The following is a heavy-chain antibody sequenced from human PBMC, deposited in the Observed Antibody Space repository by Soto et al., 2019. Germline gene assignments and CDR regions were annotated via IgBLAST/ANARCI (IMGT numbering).Heavy chain of an antibody. J-gene: IGHJ4*02. CDR2: ISGSGGTT. Sequence: EVQLLESGGGLVQPGRSLRLSCAASGFTFSNYAMSWVRQAPGQGLDWVSAISGSGGTTYYADSVKGRFTISRDNSKNTLFLQMNRRRAEDAALYYCATVFVETLSNSGWPLSVPYWGQGTLVTVSS. V-gene: IGHV3-23*01. CDR1: GFTFSNYA. CDR3: ATVFVETLSNSGWPLSVPY. D-gene: IGHD6-25*01.